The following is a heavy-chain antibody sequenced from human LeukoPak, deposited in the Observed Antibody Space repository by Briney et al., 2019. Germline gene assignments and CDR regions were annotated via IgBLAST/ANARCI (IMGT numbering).Heavy chain of an antibody. J-gene: IGHJ4*02. CDR3: AREGGRLRYFDWLTPYFDY. V-gene: IGHV1-2*06. Sequence: ASVKVSCTASGYTFTGYYMHWVRQAPGQGLEWVGRINPNSGGTNYAQKVQGRGTMTRDTSISTAYMELSSLRSDDTAVYYCAREGGRLRYFDWLTPYFDYWGQGTLVTVSS. CDR1: GYTFTGYY. D-gene: IGHD3-9*01. CDR2: INPNSGGT.